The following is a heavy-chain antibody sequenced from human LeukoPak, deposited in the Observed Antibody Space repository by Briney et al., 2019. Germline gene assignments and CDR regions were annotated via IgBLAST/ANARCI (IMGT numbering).Heavy chain of an antibody. D-gene: IGHD1-14*01. CDR1: GYTFTGYY. J-gene: IGHJ4*02. V-gene: IGHV1-2*02. CDR3: ARGRPLLGNQPNYYFDY. Sequence: ASVKVSCKASGYTFTGYYMHWVRQAPGQGLEWMGWINPNSGGTNYAQKSQGRVTMTRDTSISTAYMELSRLRSDDTAVYYCARGRPLLGNQPNYYFDYWGQGTLVTVSS. CDR2: INPNSGGT.